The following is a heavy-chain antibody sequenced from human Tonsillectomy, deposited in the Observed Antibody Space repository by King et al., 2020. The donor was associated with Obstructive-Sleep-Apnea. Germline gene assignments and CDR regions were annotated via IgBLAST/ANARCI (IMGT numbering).Heavy chain of an antibody. D-gene: IGHD1-26*01. CDR2: IYYSGST. V-gene: IGHV4-59*01. Sequence: VQLQESGPGLVKPSETLSLTCTVSGGSISSYYWSWIRQPPGEGLEWIGYIYYSGSTNYNPSLKSRVTISVDTSKNQFSLKLSFVTASDTAVYFCARDKKGVGATRDYYYYGMDVWGQGTTVTVSS. J-gene: IGHJ6*02. CDR3: ARDKKGVGATRDYYYYGMDV. CDR1: GGSISSYY.